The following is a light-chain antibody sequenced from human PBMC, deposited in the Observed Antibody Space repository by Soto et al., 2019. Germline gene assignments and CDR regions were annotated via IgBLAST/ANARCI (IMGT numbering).Light chain of an antibody. Sequence: EFVVTQSPATLSLSPGERATLSCRASPSVSSSLAWYQQKPGQAPRLLIYDASKRATGIPARFSGSGSGTEVTLTISSLEPEDFAVYYCQQRHNWRLTFGPVTRVDI. V-gene: IGKV3-11*01. CDR2: DAS. J-gene: IGKJ3*01. CDR3: QQRHNWRLT. CDR1: PSVSSS.